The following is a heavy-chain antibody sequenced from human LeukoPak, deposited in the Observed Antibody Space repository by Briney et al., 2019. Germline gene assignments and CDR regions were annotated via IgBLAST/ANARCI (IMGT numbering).Heavy chain of an antibody. J-gene: IGHJ6*04. V-gene: IGHV4-4*02. CDR2: ICHSGST. Sequence: SEALSLTCAVSGGSISSSNWWSWVRQPPGKGLEWIGEICHSGSTNYNPSLKSRVTISVDKSKNQFSLKLSSVTAADTAVYYCARDRAYSSSWPYYYGMDVWGKGTTVTVSS. CDR3: ARDRAYSSSWPYYYGMDV. CDR1: GGSISSSNW. D-gene: IGHD6-13*01.